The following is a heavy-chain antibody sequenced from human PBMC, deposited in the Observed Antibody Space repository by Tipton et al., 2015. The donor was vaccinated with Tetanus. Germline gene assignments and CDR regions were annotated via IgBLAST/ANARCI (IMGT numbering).Heavy chain of an antibody. Sequence: TLSLTCAVYGGSFSGYYWSWIRQPPGKGLEWIGEINHRGSTNYNPSLKSRVTISVDTSKNQFSLKLSSVTAADTAVYYCARGPSLITFGGVIAPSDYWGQGTLVTVSS. CDR1: GGSFSGYY. V-gene: IGHV4-34*01. CDR2: INHRGST. J-gene: IGHJ4*02. CDR3: ARGPSLITFGGVIAPSDY. D-gene: IGHD3-16*02.